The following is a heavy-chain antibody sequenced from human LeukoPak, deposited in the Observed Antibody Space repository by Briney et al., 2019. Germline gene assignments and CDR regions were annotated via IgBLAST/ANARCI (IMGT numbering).Heavy chain of an antibody. CDR1: GGSIGTYY. Sequence: SETLSLTCTVSGGSIGTYYWSWIRQSPGKGLEWIGYIYVTGTRYNPYLQSRVTISVDKSRNQFSLKMSSVTAADTAVYYCARHIGGGIEDMDVWGKGTKVIVSS. CDR3: ARHIGGGIEDMDV. CDR2: IYVTGT. J-gene: IGHJ6*03. D-gene: IGHD3-16*02. V-gene: IGHV4-59*08.